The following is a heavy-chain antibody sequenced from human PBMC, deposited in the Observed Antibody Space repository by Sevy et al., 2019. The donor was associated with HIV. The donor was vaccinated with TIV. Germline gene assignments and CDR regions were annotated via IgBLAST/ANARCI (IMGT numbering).Heavy chain of an antibody. CDR2: IKSKTDGGTT. CDR3: TTGGSLFQH. J-gene: IGHJ1*01. D-gene: IGHD3-16*01. CDR1: GFTFSNVW. V-gene: IGHV3-15*01. Sequence: GRSPRLSCAASGFTFSNVWMSWVRQAPGKGLEWISSIKSKTDGGTTDYAAPVKGRFTISRDDSKTTLYLQMNSLKIEDIAVYYCTTGGSLFQHWGQGTLVTVSS.